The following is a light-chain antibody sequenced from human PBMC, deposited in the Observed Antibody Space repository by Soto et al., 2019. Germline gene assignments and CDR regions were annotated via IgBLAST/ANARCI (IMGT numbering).Light chain of an antibody. CDR2: DNN. CDR1: SSNIGNNY. Sequence: QSVLTQPPSVSAAPGQKVIISCCGSSSNIGNNYVSWSQQLPGTAPKLLIYDNNKRPSGIPGRFSGSKSGTSATLGITGLQTGDEADYYCGTWDSSLSVWVFGGGTQLTVL. V-gene: IGLV1-51*01. CDR3: GTWDSSLSVWV. J-gene: IGLJ3*02.